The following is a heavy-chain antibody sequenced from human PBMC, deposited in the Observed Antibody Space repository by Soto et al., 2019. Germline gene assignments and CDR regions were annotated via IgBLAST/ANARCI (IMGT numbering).Heavy chain of an antibody. Sequence: GASVKVSCKASGYTFTSYDINWVRQATGQGLEWMGWMNPNSGNTGYAQKLQGRVTMTRNTSISTAYMELSSLRSEDTAVYYCARGRDYDFWSGYSAYYYYMDVWGKGTTVTVSS. CDR3: ARGRDYDFWSGYSAYYYYMDV. V-gene: IGHV1-8*01. D-gene: IGHD3-3*01. J-gene: IGHJ6*03. CDR2: MNPNSGNT. CDR1: GYTFTSYD.